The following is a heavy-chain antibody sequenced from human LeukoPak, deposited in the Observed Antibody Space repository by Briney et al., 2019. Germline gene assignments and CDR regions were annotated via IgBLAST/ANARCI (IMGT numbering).Heavy chain of an antibody. J-gene: IGHJ4*02. CDR2: ISYDGSNK. CDR1: GFTFSSYA. Sequence: GGSLRLSCAASGFTFSSYAMHWVRQAPGKGLEWVAVISYDGSNKYYADSVKGRFTISRDNAKNSLYLQMNSLRAEDTALYYCAKGPLPGPFDYWGQGTLVTVSS. V-gene: IGHV3-30-3*01. D-gene: IGHD1-14*01. CDR3: AKGPLPGPFDY.